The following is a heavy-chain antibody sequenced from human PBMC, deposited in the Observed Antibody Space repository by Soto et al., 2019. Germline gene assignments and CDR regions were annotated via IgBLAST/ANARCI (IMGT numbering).Heavy chain of an antibody. Sequence: QVQLVQSGAEVKKPGSSVKFSCKASGGTFSSYAISWVRQAPGQGLEWMGGIIPISGTANYAQKFQGRVTMTADESTSTAYMELSSLRSEDTDVYYCARSQGSSTSLEIYYYYYYGMDGWGQGTTVTVSS. V-gene: IGHV1-69*01. D-gene: IGHD2-2*01. CDR1: GGTFSSYA. J-gene: IGHJ6*02. CDR2: IIPISGTA. CDR3: ARSQGSSTSLEIYYYYYYGMDG.